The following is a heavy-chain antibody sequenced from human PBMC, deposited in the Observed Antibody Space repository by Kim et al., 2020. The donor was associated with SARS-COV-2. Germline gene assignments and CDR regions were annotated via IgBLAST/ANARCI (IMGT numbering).Heavy chain of an antibody. Sequence: SVKVSCKASGGTFSSYAISWVRQAPGQGLEWMGGIIPIFGTANYAQKFQGRVTITADESTSTAYMELSSLRSEDTAVYYCARGIVGATLGYYYGMDVWGQGTTVTVSS. CDR2: IIPIFGTA. J-gene: IGHJ6*02. CDR3: ARGIVGATLGYYYGMDV. V-gene: IGHV1-69*13. CDR1: GGTFSSYA. D-gene: IGHD1-26*01.